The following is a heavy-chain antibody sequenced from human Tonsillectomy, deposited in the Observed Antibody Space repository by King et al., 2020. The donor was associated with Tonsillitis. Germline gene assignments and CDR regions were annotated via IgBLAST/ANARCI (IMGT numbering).Heavy chain of an antibody. J-gene: IGHJ3*02. D-gene: IGHD3-9*01. Sequence: QLVQSGAEVKKPGESLKISCKGSGYSFTSYWIGWVRQMPGKGLEWMGIVYPGDSDTRYSPSFQGQVTISADKSISTAYLQWSSLKASDTAMYYCASRTGDYDILTGYAFDIWGQGTMVTVSS. CDR3: ASRTGDYDILTGYAFDI. V-gene: IGHV5-51*01. CDR2: VYPGDSDT. CDR1: GYSFTSYW.